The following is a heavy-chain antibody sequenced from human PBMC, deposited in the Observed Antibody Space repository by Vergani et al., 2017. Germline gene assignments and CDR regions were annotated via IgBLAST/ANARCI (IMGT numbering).Heavy chain of an antibody. D-gene: IGHD6-13*01. Sequence: QVQLVQSGAEVKKPGASVKVSCKASGYTFTGYYMHWVRQAPGQGLEWMGWINPNSGGTNYAQKFQGRVTMTRDTSISTAYMELSRLRCDDTAVYYCARDRVKYSSSWYYGMDVWGQGTTVTVSS. CDR1: GYTFTGYY. CDR2: INPNSGGT. J-gene: IGHJ6*02. V-gene: IGHV1-2*02. CDR3: ARDRVKYSSSWYYGMDV.